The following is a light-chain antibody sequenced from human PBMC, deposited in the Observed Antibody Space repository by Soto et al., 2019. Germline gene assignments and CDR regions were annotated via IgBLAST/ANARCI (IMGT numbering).Light chain of an antibody. CDR2: DAS. CDR1: QSVSSD. CDR3: QHYNEWPNI. J-gene: IGKJ2*01. Sequence: EIVMTQSPATLSVSPGERATLSCRASQSVSSDLAWYQQKPGQAPRLLTYDASTRATGIPVRFSGSGSGAEFXLTIXXXXXXXXAVYYCQHYNEWPNIFGQGTKLE. V-gene: IGKV3-15*01.